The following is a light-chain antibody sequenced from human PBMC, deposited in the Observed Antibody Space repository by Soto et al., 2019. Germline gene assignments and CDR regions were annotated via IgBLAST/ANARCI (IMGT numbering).Light chain of an antibody. V-gene: IGKV3-20*01. J-gene: IGKJ4*01. Sequence: EIVLTQSPGTLSLSPGERATLSCRASQSVSSNYLAWYQQKPGQAPRLLIYGASNKATGIPDRFSGSGSGTDFTLTISRLEPEDFAVYYCQQYCRSSLTFGGGTKVEIK. CDR1: QSVSSNY. CDR2: GAS. CDR3: QQYCRSSLT.